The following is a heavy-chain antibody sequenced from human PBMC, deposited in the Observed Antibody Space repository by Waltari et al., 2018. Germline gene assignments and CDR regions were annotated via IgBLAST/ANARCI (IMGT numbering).Heavy chain of an antibody. D-gene: IGHD6-6*01. J-gene: IGHJ5*02. CDR1: HVSISTGASY. V-gene: IGHV4-39*01. CDR3: ARAECSTSSCFFVSGFDP. CDR2: IYYSGST. Sequence: QLHLQESGPELVKPSETLYLTCTVSHVSISTGASYWGWIRQPAGKGPEWIGNIYYSGSTYYNPSLESRVAISVDTSKNQFFLSLTSVTAADAAIYYCARAECSTSSCFFVSGFDPWGQGIQVTVSS.